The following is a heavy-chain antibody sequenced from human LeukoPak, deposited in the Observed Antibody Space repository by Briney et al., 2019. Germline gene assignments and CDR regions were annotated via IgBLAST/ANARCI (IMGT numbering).Heavy chain of an antibody. V-gene: IGHV3-21*01. CDR2: ISSSRSYI. J-gene: IGHJ4*02. D-gene: IGHD6-13*01. CDR3: ARAPTSEQQLQFDY. Sequence: GGSLRLSCAASGFTLSSYYMNWVRQAPGKGLEWVSSISSSRSYIYYADSVKGRFTISRDNAKNSLYLQMNSLRAEDTAVYYCARAPTSEQQLQFDYWGQGTLVTVSS. CDR1: GFTLSSYY.